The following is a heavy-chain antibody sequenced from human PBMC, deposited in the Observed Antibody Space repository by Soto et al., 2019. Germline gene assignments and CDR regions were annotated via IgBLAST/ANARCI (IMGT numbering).Heavy chain of an antibody. V-gene: IGHV1-18*01. D-gene: IGHD2-15*01. CDR3: AIQDGGDVY. J-gene: IGHJ4*02. CDR1: GYTFTSYG. Sequence: VASVKVSCKASGYTFTSYGISWVRQAPGQGLEWMGWISANNGNTNYAQKFQGWVTMTTDTSTSTAYMELRNLKSDDTAVYCCAIQDGGDVYWGQGTLVTVSS. CDR2: ISANNGNT.